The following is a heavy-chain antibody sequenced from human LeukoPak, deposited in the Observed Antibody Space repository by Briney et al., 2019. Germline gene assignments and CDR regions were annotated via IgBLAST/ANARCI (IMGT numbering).Heavy chain of an antibody. J-gene: IGHJ5*02. Sequence: SETPSLTCAAHGGSFRGSYWRWLRQPPGKGLEWIGEINHSGSTNYNPSLKSRVTISVDTSKNQFSLKLSSVTAADTAVYYCARERGSGWFNWFEPWGQGTLVTVSS. CDR2: INHSGST. CDR3: ARERGSGWFNWFEP. D-gene: IGHD6-19*01. V-gene: IGHV4-34*01. CDR1: GGSFRGSY.